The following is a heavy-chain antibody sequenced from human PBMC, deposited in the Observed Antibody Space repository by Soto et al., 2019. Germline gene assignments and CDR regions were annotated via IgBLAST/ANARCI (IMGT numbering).Heavy chain of an antibody. D-gene: IGHD3-3*01. Sequence: PVGSLRLSCAASGFNFSSYAMRRVRQAPGKGLEWVSAISGSGGSTYYADSVKGRFTISRDNSKNTLYLQMNSLRAEDTAVYYCAKNESYDFRSGLPYNYYYMDVWGKGITVTVSS. CDR2: ISGSGGST. V-gene: IGHV3-23*01. CDR3: AKNESYDFRSGLPYNYYYMDV. CDR1: GFNFSSYA. J-gene: IGHJ6*03.